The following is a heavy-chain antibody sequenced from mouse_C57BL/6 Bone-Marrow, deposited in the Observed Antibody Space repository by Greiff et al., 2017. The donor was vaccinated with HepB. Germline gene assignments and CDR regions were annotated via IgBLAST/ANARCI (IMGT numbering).Heavy chain of an antibody. CDR1: GFTFSDYY. Sequence: EVKLVESGGGLVQPGGSLKLSCAASGFTFSDYYMYWVRQTPEKRLEWVAYISNGGGSTYYPNTVKGRFTISRDNAKNTLYLQMSRLKSEDTAMYYCARSEGVRYFDYWGQGTTLTVSS. D-gene: IGHD1-1*01. CDR2: ISNGGGST. J-gene: IGHJ2*01. V-gene: IGHV5-12*01. CDR3: ARSEGVRYFDY.